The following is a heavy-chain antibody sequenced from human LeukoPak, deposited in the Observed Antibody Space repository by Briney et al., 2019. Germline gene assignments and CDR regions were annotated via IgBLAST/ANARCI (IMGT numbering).Heavy chain of an antibody. V-gene: IGHV3-23*01. CDR3: AKEWAYYYDSSGYSH. CDR1: GFTFSSYA. CDR2: ISGSGGST. Sequence: GGSLRLSCAASGFTFSSYAMSWVRQAPGKGLEWVSAISGSGGSTYYADSVKGRFTISSDNSKNTLYLQMNSLRAEDTAVYYCAKEWAYYYDSSGYSHWGQGTLVTVSS. J-gene: IGHJ4*02. D-gene: IGHD3-22*01.